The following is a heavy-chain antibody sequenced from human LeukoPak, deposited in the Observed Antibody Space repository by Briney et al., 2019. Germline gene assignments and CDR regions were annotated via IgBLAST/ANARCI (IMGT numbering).Heavy chain of an antibody. CDR3: ARGGRTQLWFGELPSYGMDV. D-gene: IGHD3-10*01. J-gene: IGHJ6*02. CDR1: GGSFSSYY. Sequence: PSETLSLTCTVSGGSFSSYYWSWIRQPAGKGLEWIGRIYTSGSTNYNPSLKSRVTMSADTSKNQFSLKLSSVTAADTAVYYCARGGRTQLWFGELPSYGMDVWGQGTTVTVSS. V-gene: IGHV4-4*07. CDR2: IYTSGST.